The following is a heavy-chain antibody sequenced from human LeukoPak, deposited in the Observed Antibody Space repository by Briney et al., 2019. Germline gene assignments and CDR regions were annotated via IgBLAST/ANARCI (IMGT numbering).Heavy chain of an antibody. Sequence: GGSLRLSCAASGFTFSSYDMHWVRQDTGKGLEWLSDIGTAGDTYYPGSVKGRFTISRENAKNSLYLQMNSLRAGDTAVYYCARDYGDFFYGMDVWGQGTTVTVSS. CDR2: IGTAGDT. J-gene: IGHJ6*02. D-gene: IGHD4-17*01. CDR1: GFTFSSYD. CDR3: ARDYGDFFYGMDV. V-gene: IGHV3-13*01.